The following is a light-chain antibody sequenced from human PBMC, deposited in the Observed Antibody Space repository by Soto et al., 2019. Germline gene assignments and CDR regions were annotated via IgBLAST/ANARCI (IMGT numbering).Light chain of an antibody. CDR2: WAS. CDR3: QQYFSTPYT. Sequence: DIVMTQSPDSLAVSLGERATINCKSSQSILFNSNNKNYLVWYRQRPGQSPKLLLYWASSREPGVPDRFSGSGSGTDFTLTISSLQADDVAVYYCQQYFSTPYTFGQGTKVDIK. CDR1: QSILFNSNNKNY. J-gene: IGKJ2*01. V-gene: IGKV4-1*01.